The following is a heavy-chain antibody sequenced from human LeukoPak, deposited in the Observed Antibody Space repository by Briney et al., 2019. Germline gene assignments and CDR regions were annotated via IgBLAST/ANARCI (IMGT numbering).Heavy chain of an antibody. J-gene: IGHJ4*02. CDR2: ISYDGSNK. CDR1: GFTFSSYA. Sequence: PGGSLRLSCAASGFTFSSYAMHWVRQAPGKGLEWVAVISYDGSNKYYADSVKGRFTISRDNSKNTLYLQMNSLRAEDTAVYYCASVLTGYYSSDYWGQGTLVTVSS. V-gene: IGHV3-30*01. D-gene: IGHD3-9*01. CDR3: ASVLTGYYSSDY.